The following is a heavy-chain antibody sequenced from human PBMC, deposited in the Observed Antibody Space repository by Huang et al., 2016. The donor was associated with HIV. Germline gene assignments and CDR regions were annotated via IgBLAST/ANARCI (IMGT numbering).Heavy chain of an antibody. V-gene: IGHV3-30*04. CDR1: GFAFSTKA. CDR3: ASAPARALSYFDN. J-gene: IGHJ4*02. CDR2: VSFDGSQT. Sequence: QVLLVESGGGVVQPGKSLRLSCTASGFAFSTKAMHWVRKAPGKGLEGVAVVSFDGSQTYLTDAGNDRFTISRDNSKSTLFLQMSSLRPDDTAVYYCASAPARALSYFDNWGQGTLVTVSS. D-gene: IGHD3-10*01.